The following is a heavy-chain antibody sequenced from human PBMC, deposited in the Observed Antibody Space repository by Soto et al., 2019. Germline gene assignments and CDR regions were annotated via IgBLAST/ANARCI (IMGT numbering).Heavy chain of an antibody. CDR1: GGSISSGGYY. D-gene: IGHD3-16*01. CDR2: IYYSGST. Sequence: SETLSLTCTVSGGSISSGGYYWSWIRQHPGKGLEWIGYIYYSGSTYYNPSLKSRVTISVDTSKNQFSLKLSSVTAADTAVYYCARDLVTEYYYYGMDVWGQGTTVTVSS. V-gene: IGHV4-31*03. CDR3: ARDLVTEYYYYGMDV. J-gene: IGHJ6*02.